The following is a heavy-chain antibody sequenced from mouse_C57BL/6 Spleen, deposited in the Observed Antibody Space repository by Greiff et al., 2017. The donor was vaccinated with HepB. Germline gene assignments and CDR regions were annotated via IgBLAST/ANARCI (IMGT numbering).Heavy chain of an antibody. D-gene: IGHD2-4*01. CDR3: ALYYECPWVAY. CDR1: GYTFTSYW. Sequence: VQLQQSGAELVKPGASVKLSCKASGYTFTSYWMHWVKQRPGQGLEWIGMIHPNSGSTNYNEKFKSKATLTVDKSSSTAYMQLSSLTSEDSAVYYCALYYECPWVAYWGQGTLVTVSA. V-gene: IGHV1-64*01. CDR2: IHPNSGST. J-gene: IGHJ3*01.